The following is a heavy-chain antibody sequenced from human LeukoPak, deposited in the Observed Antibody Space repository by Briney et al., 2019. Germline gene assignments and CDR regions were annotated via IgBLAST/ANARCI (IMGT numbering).Heavy chain of an antibody. Sequence: ASVNVSCMASGYTFTSYAMHWVRQAPGQRLEWMGWINAGNGNTKYSQKFQGRVTITRDTSASTAYMELSSLRSEDTAVYYCARVGTIFGVTSRYWFDPWGQGTLVTVSS. D-gene: IGHD3-3*01. CDR1: GYTFTSYA. CDR3: ARVGTIFGVTSRYWFDP. J-gene: IGHJ5*02. CDR2: INAGNGNT. V-gene: IGHV1-3*01.